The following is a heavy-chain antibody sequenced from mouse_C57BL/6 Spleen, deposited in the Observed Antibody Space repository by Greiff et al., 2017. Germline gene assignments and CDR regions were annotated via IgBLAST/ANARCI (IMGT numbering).Heavy chain of an antibody. D-gene: IGHD1-1*01. CDR2: ISSGSSTI. V-gene: IGHV5-17*01. Sequence: EVHLVESGGGLVKPGGSLKLSCAASGFTFSDYGMHWVRQAPEKGLEWVAYISSGSSTIYYADTVKGRFTISRDNAKNTLFLQMTSLRSEDTAMYYCARHAYYYGSSWDFDYWGQGTTLTVSS. CDR3: ARHAYYYGSSWDFDY. J-gene: IGHJ2*01. CDR1: GFTFSDYG.